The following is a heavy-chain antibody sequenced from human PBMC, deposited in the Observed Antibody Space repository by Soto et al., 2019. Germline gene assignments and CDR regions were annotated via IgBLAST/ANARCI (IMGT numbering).Heavy chain of an antibody. CDR2: IWYDGSNK. J-gene: IGHJ6*02. D-gene: IGHD3-9*01. V-gene: IGHV3-33*01. Sequence: PGGSLRLSCAASGFTFSSYGMHWVRQAPGKGLEWVAVIWYDGSNKYYADSVKGRFTISRDNSKNTLYLQMNSLRAEDTAVYYCAMTGGSPGNGLAVWAQGTTVTGSS. CDR1: GFTFSSYG. CDR3: AMTGGSPGNGLAV.